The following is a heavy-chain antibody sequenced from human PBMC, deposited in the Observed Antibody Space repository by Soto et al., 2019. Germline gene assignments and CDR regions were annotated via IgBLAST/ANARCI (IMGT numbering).Heavy chain of an antibody. CDR2: MNANSGDT. J-gene: IGHJ6*02. D-gene: IGHD6-25*01. Sequence: VSCKASGYTFTSYDINWVRQATGQGLEWMGWMNANSGDTNYAQKFQGRVTMTRDTSISTAYMELSRLRSEDTAVYYCARGVNRSGWPAYYYYYYGMDVWGQGTTVTVSS. CDR1: GYTFTSYD. V-gene: IGHV1-8*01. CDR3: ARGVNRSGWPAYYYYYYGMDV.